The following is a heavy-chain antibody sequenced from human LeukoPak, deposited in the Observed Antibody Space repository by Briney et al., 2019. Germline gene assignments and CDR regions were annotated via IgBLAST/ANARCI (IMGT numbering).Heavy chain of an antibody. CDR3: ARGVQADGTYVIDY. CDR2: INHSGNT. D-gene: IGHD1-26*01. CDR1: GGSFSGYY. Sequence: SETLSLTCAVYGGSFSGYYWSWIRQPPGKGLEWIGEINHSGNTNYNPSLKSRVTISVDTSKNQFSLKLSSVTAADTAAYYCARGVQADGTYVIDYWGQGTLVTVSS. J-gene: IGHJ4*02. V-gene: IGHV4-34*01.